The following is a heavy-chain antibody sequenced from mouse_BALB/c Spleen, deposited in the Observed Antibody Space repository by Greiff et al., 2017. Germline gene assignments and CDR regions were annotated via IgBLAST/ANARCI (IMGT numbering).Heavy chain of an antibody. D-gene: IGHD2-10*02. J-gene: IGHJ3*01. CDR3: AKYGTFAY. Sequence: EVKLMESGPGLVKPSQSLSLTCSVTGYSITSGYYWNWIRQFPGNKLEWMGYISYDGSNNYNPSLKNRISITRDTSKNQFFLKLNSVTTEDTATYYCAKYGTFAYWGQGTLVTVSA. CDR1: GYSITSGYY. V-gene: IGHV3-6*02. CDR2: ISYDGSN.